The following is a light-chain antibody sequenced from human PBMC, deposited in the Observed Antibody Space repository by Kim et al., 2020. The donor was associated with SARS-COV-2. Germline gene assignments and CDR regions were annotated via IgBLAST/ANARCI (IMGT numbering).Light chain of an antibody. CDR3: QQYNSFPLT. J-gene: IGKJ4*01. V-gene: IGKV1-5*01. CDR1: QSISGW. Sequence: DIQMTQSPSTLSASVGDRITITCRASQSISGWLAWYQQKPGKAPKLLIYDASNLQSGVPSRFTGSGSETEFTLAISSLQPDDFATYYCQQYNSFPLTFGGGTKVDIK. CDR2: DAS.